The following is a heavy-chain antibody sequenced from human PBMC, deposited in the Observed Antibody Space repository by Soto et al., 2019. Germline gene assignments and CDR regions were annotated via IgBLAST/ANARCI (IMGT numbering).Heavy chain of an antibody. CDR1: GGTFNSYI. CDR2: IIPVLDVT. D-gene: IGHD7-27*01. V-gene: IGHV1-69*02. J-gene: IGHJ6*01. Sequence: QVQLVQSGAEVKKPGSSVKVSCKASGGTFNSYIFTWVRRAPGQGLEWLGRIIPVLDVTYYSQRFQGRVTFTADKSTTTAYMELSSLRSEDTAIYYCAKSPSPGSATSSFYGMVVWGQGTTVTVSS. CDR3: AKSPSPGSATSSFYGMVV.